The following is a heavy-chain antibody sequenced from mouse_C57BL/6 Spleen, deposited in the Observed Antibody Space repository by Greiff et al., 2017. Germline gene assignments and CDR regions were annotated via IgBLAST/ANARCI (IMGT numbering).Heavy chain of an antibody. CDR2: IDPSDSET. D-gene: IGHD1-1*01. V-gene: IGHV1-52*01. CDR1: GYTFTSYW. Sequence: QVQLQQPGAELVRPGSSVKLSCKASGYTFTSYWMHWVKQRPIQGLEWIGNIDPSDSETPYNQKFKDKATLTVDKSSSTAYMQLSSLTSEDSAVYYCASTVVPYDAMDYWGQGTSVTVSS. J-gene: IGHJ4*01. CDR3: ASTVVPYDAMDY.